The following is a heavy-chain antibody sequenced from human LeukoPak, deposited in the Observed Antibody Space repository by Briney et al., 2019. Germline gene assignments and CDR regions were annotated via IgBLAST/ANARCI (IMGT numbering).Heavy chain of an antibody. D-gene: IGHD6-13*01. Sequence: GGSLRLSCAASEFSVGSNYMTWVRQAPGKGLEWVSLIYSGGSTYYADSVKGRFTISRDNAKNSLYLQMNSLRAEDTAVYYCARDLYLGIAAASPFDYWGQGTLVTVSS. CDR2: IYSGGST. CDR1: EFSVGSNY. V-gene: IGHV3-66*01. CDR3: ARDLYLGIAAASPFDY. J-gene: IGHJ4*02.